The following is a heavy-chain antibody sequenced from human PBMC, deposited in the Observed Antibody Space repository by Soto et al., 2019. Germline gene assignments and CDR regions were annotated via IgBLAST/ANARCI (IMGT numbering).Heavy chain of an antibody. CDR1: GFTFSSYA. Sequence: PGGSLRLSCAASGFTFSSYAMSWVRQAPGKGLEWVSAISGSGGSTYYADSVKGRFTISRDNSKNTLYLQMNSLRAEDTAVYYCAKAGSSGSLSYYYYGMDVWGQGTTVTVS. CDR2: ISGSGGST. V-gene: IGHV3-23*01. CDR3: AKAGSSGSLSYYYYGMDV. J-gene: IGHJ6*02. D-gene: IGHD6-19*01.